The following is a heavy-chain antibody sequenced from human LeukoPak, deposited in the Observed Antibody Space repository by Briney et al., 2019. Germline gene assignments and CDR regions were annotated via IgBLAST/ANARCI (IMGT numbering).Heavy chain of an antibody. CDR2: IFHGGNT. J-gene: IGHJ4*02. CDR3: ARNKESNSWYPVFDY. D-gene: IGHD6-13*01. Sequence: SETLSPTCDVSGASISSNNWWSWVRQPPGKGLEWIGEIFHGGNTNYNPSLKSRVTISVDKSNNQFSLKLSSVTAADTAVYYCARNKESNSWYPVFDYWGQGTLVTVSS. V-gene: IGHV4-4*02. CDR1: GASISSNNW.